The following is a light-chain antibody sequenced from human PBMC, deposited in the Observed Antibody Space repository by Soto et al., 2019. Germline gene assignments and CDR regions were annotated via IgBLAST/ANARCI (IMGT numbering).Light chain of an antibody. CDR2: DDS. J-gene: IGLJ2*01. CDR1: NIGSEKS. CDR3: QVWDRSSDHVI. V-gene: IGLV3-21*02. Sequence: SYELTQPPSVSVAPGQPARIACGGNNIGSEKSMHWYQQKPGQAPVLVVYDDSDRPSGIPERFSGSNSGDTATLIISRVEAGDEADYYCQVWDRSSDHVIFGGGTKLTVL.